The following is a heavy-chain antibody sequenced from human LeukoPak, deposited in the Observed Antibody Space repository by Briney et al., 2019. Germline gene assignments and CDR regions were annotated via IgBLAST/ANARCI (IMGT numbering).Heavy chain of an antibody. CDR2: ILYDGSNK. V-gene: IGHV3-30*04. J-gene: IGHJ3*02. Sequence: GGSLRLSCAASGFTFSSYAMHWVRQAPGKGLEWVAVILYDGSNKYYADSVKGRFTIPRDNSKNTLYLQMNSLRAEDTAVYYCAGFYDSSGYRPDAFDIWGQGTMVTVSS. D-gene: IGHD3-22*01. CDR1: GFTFSSYA. CDR3: AGFYDSSGYRPDAFDI.